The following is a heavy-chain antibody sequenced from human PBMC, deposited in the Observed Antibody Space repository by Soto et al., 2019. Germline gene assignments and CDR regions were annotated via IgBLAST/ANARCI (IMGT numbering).Heavy chain of an antibody. CDR3: ARDKSSSWYGNWFDP. Sequence: PSETLSLTCAVSGYSISSGYYWGWIRQPPGKGLEWIGSIYHSGSTYYNPSLKSRVTISVDKSKNQFSLKLSSVTAADTAVYYCARDKSSSWYGNWFDPWGQGTLVTVSS. D-gene: IGHD6-13*01. CDR2: IYHSGST. J-gene: IGHJ5*02. CDR1: GYSISSGYY. V-gene: IGHV4-38-2*02.